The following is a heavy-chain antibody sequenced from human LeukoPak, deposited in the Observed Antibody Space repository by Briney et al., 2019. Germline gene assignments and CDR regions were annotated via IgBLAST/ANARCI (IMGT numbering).Heavy chain of an antibody. CDR2: IYSGGST. CDR1: GFTVSSNY. J-gene: IGHJ4*02. CDR3: ARDYCSSTSCYYDY. D-gene: IGHD2-2*01. V-gene: IGHV3-53*04. Sequence: GGSLRLSCAASGFTVSSNYMSWLPQAPGKGLEGVSVIYSGGSTYYADSVKGRFTISRHNSKNTLYLQMNSLRAEDTAVYYCARDYCSSTSCYYDYWGQGTLVTVSS.